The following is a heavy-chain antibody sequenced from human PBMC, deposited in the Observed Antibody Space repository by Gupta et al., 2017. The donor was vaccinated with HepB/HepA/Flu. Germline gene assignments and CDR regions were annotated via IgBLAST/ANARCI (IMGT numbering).Heavy chain of an antibody. CDR3: ARVSSFESGFDY. CDR1: GGSISSGGYY. Sequence: QVQLQESGPGLWKPSQTLSLTCPVAGGSISSGGYYWSWIRQHPGKGLEWIGYIDYSGSTYYNPSLKSRVTRSVDTSKNQFSLKLSSVTAARTAVYYCARVSSFESGFDYWGQGTLVTVSS. D-gene: IGHD3-3*01. V-gene: IGHV4-31*03. CDR2: IDYSGST. J-gene: IGHJ4*02.